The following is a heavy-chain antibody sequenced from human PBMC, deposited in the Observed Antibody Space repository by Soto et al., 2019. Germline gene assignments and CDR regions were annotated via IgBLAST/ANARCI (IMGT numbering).Heavy chain of an antibody. J-gene: IGHJ4*02. CDR2: ISGSGGST. V-gene: IGHV3-23*01. CDR3: AKEGSSTGLFHYFDY. D-gene: IGHD6-25*01. Sequence: GGSLRVSCAASGFTFSSYAMSWVRQAPGKGLEWVPAISGSGGSTYYADSVKGRFTISRDNFKNTLYLQMNSLRAEDTAAYYCAKEGSSTGLFHYFDYWGQGTLVTVSS. CDR1: GFTFSSYA.